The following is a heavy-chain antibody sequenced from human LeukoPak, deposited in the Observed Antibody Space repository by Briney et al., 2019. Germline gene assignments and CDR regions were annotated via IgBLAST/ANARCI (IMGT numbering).Heavy chain of an antibody. J-gene: IGHJ4*02. CDR1: VFTFSTYG. CDR3: AKTWSNSWGFFDY. V-gene: IGHV3-30*02. CDR2: IRNDGTIK. Sequence: GGSLGLSCAASVFTFSTYGMHWVRQAPGKGLEWVAFIRNDGTIKYHADSVKGRFTISRDNSKNTLYLQMNSLRAEDTAVYYCAKTWSNSWGFFDYWGQGTLVTVSS. D-gene: IGHD6-13*01.